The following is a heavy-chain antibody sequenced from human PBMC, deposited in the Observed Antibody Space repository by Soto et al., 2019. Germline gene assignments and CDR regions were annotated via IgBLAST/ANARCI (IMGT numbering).Heavy chain of an antibody. V-gene: IGHV1-69*13. CDR3: ARRIAARPSWFDP. Sequence: SVKVSSKASGGTFSSYAISWVRQAPGQGLEWMGGIIPIFGTANYAQKFQGRVTITADESTSTAYMQLSSLRAEDTAVYYCARRIAARPSWFDPWGQGTLVTVSS. D-gene: IGHD6-6*01. J-gene: IGHJ5*02. CDR1: GGTFSSYA. CDR2: IIPIFGTA.